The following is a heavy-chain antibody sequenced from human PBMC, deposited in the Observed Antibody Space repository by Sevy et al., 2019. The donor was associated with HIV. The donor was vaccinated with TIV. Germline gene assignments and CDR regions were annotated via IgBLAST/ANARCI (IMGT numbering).Heavy chain of an antibody. Sequence: ASVKVSCKVSGKNLNDLPMHWVRQAPGKGLEWMGRFDPEDDERIYAQKFQGSVTMTEDTSRDTAYMELNSLRSEDTAMYYCATTREYYEDNSGYLDYWGQGILVTVSS. CDR3: ATTREYYEDNSGYLDY. CDR1: GKNLNDLP. CDR2: FDPEDDER. D-gene: IGHD3-16*01. J-gene: IGHJ4*02. V-gene: IGHV1-24*01.